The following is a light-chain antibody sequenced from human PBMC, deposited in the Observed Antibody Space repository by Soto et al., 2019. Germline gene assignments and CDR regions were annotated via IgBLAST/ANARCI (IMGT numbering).Light chain of an antibody. CDR3: QHYNSYSEA. J-gene: IGKJ1*01. Sequence: AIQLSQSPSSLSASVGDRVIITCRASQGISSALAWYQQKPGKAPKLLIYKASTLKSGVPSRFSGSGSGTEFTLTISSLQPDDFATYYCQHYNSYSEAFGQGTKVDIK. CDR1: QGISSA. V-gene: IGKV1-13*02. CDR2: KAS.